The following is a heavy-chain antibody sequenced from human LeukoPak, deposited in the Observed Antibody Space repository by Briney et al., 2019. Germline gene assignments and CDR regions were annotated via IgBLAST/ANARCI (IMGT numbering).Heavy chain of an antibody. Sequence: GGSLRLSCAASGFTFSSYGMHWVRQAPGKGQEWVAFIRYDGSNKYYADSVKGRFTISRDNSKNTLYLQMNSLRAEDTAVYYCAKDRGYSGYDWDFDYWGQGTLVTVSS. J-gene: IGHJ4*02. CDR1: GFTFSSYG. CDR2: IRYDGSNK. D-gene: IGHD5-12*01. CDR3: AKDRGYSGYDWDFDY. V-gene: IGHV3-30*02.